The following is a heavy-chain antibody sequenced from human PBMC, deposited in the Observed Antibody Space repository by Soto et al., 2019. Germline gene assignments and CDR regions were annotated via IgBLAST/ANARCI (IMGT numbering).Heavy chain of an antibody. CDR3: ASRTRTDSSGWTSYYYGMDV. CDR2: IDPSDSYT. Sequence: PGESLKISCKGSGYSFTSYWISWVRQMPGKGLEWMGRIDPSDSYTNYSPSFQGHVTISADKSISTAYLQWSSLKASDTAMYYCASRTRTDSSGWTSYYYGMDVWGQGTTVTVSS. V-gene: IGHV5-10-1*01. CDR1: GYSFTSYW. D-gene: IGHD6-19*01. J-gene: IGHJ6*02.